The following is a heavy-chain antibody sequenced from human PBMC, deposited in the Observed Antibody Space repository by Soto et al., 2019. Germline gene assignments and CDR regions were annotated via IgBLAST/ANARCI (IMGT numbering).Heavy chain of an antibody. D-gene: IGHD4-17*01. Sequence: GGSLRLSCAASGFTFSSYSMNWVRQAPGKGLEWVSYISSSSSTIYYADSVKGRFTISRDNAKNSLYLQMNSLRAEDTAVYYWARGPTDTTYYYYYRDVGGKGTTVTVS. CDR2: ISSSSSTI. V-gene: IGHV3-48*01. CDR3: ARGPTDTTYYYYYRDV. J-gene: IGHJ6*03. CDR1: GFTFSSYS.